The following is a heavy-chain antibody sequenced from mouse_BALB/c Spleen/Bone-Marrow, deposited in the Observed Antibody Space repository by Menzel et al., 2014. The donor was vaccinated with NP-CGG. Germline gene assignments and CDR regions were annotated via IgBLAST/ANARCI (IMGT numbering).Heavy chain of an antibody. CDR3: ARGLRHAMDY. J-gene: IGHJ4*01. Sequence: VQLKESGAELVRPGALVKLSCKASGFNIKDYCMHWVKQRPEQGLEWIGWIDPENGNTIYDPKFQGKASITADTSSNTAYLQLSSLPSEDTAVYYCARGLRHAMDYWGQGTSVTVSS. D-gene: IGHD2-4*01. CDR1: GFNIKDYC. V-gene: IGHV14-1*02. CDR2: IDPENGNT.